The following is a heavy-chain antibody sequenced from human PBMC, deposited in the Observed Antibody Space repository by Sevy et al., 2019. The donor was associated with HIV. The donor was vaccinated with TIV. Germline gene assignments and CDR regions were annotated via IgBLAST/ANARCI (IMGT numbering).Heavy chain of an antibody. J-gene: IGHJ6*02. Sequence: GGSLRLSCAASGFTFSSYDMYWVRQAPGKGLECVAVISYDGSNKYCADSVKGRFTISRDNSKNTLFLHMNSLEAEDTGVNYCAKGGKNFWDSKDYYYVMDVWGPGTTVTVSS. D-gene: IGHD3-3*01. CDR3: AKGGKNFWDSKDYYYVMDV. CDR2: ISYDGSNK. CDR1: GFTFSSYD. V-gene: IGHV3-30*18.